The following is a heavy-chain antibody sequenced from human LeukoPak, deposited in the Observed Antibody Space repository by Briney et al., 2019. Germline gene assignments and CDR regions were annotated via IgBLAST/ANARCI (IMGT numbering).Heavy chain of an antibody. D-gene: IGHD3-10*01. CDR3: ARDSDYGSGSYYDY. CDR2: FIPILGTA. V-gene: IGHV1-69*10. CDR1: GATFSDYA. Sequence: ASVKVSCKASGATFSDYALNWVRQAPGQGLEWMGVFIPILGTANSTQRFHDRLTITADISTNTAYMELSSLRSEDTAVYYCARDSDYGSGSYYDYWGQGTLVTVSS. J-gene: IGHJ4*02.